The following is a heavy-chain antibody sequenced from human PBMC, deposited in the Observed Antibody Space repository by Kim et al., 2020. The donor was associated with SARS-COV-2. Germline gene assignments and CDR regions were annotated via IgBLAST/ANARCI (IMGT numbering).Heavy chain of an antibody. J-gene: IGHJ6*02. CDR1: GFTFSSYG. CDR2: ISYDGSNK. Sequence: GGSLRLSCAASGFTFSSYGMHWVRQAPGKGLEWVAVISYDGSNKYYADSVKGRFTISRDNSKNTLYLQMNSLRAEDTAVYYCAKDPSAMVRGSSGDGMDVWGQGTTVTVSS. D-gene: IGHD3-10*01. CDR3: AKDPSAMVRGSSGDGMDV. V-gene: IGHV3-30*18.